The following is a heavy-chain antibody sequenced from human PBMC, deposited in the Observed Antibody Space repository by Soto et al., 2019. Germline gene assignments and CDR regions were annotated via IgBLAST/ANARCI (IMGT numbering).Heavy chain of an antibody. D-gene: IGHD3-3*01. Sequence: ASVKVSCKASGGTFSSYAISWVRQAPGQGLEWMGGIIPIFGTANYAQKFQGRVTTTADESTSTAYMELSSLRSEDTAVYYCARDTSRYVTIFGVVIVPDYYYGMDVWGQGTTVTVSS. CDR3: ARDTSRYVTIFGVVIVPDYYYGMDV. V-gene: IGHV1-69*13. J-gene: IGHJ6*02. CDR1: GGTFSSYA. CDR2: IIPIFGTA.